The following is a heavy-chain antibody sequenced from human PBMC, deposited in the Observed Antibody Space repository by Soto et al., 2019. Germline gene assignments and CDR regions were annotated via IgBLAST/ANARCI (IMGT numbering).Heavy chain of an antibody. Sequence: GGSLRLSCAASGFTFSSYSMNWVRQAPGKGLEWVSSISSSSSYIYYADSVKGRFTISRDNAKNSLYLQMNSLRAEDTAVYYCAREVSAPVDYYYGMDVWGQGTTVTVSS. D-gene: IGHD2-15*01. CDR3: AREVSAPVDYYYGMDV. CDR1: GFTFSSYS. J-gene: IGHJ6*02. CDR2: ISSSSSYI. V-gene: IGHV3-21*01.